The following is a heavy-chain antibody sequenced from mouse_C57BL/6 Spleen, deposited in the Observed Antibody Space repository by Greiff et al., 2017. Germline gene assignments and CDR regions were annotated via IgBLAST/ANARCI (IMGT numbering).Heavy chain of an antibody. V-gene: IGHV1-82*01. CDR2: IYPGDGDT. CDR1: GYAFSSSW. Sequence: QVQLKQSGPELVKPGASVKISCKASGYAFSSSWMNWVKQRPGKGLEWIGRIYPGDGDTNYNGKFKGKATLTADKSSSTAYMQHSSLTYEDSAVSFCARSVPTVVATGYFDYWGQGTTLTVSS. D-gene: IGHD1-1*01. CDR3: ARSVPTVVATGYFDY. J-gene: IGHJ2*01.